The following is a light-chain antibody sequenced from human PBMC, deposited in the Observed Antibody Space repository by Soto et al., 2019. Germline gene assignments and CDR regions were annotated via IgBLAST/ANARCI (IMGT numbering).Light chain of an antibody. CDR3: SLYTSSSTYV. J-gene: IGLJ1*01. V-gene: IGLV2-18*01. CDR1: SSDVGSYNR. CDR2: EVS. Sequence: QSVLNQPPSVYGSPGQSVTISCTGTSSDVGSYNRVSWYQQPPGTAPKLMIYEVSNRPSGVPDRFSGSKSGNTASLTISGLQAEDEADYYCSLYTSSSTYVFGTGTKVTVL.